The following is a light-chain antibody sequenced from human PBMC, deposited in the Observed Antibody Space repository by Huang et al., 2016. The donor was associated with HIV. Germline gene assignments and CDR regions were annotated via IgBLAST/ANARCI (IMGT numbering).Light chain of an antibody. Sequence: DVVMTQSPLSLPVTLGQPASISCRSSQSLVYSDGNTYLNWFQQRPGQSPRRLIYKVSNRDCGVPDRVSGSGSGTDFTLKISRVEAEDVGVYYCMQGTHWPPTFGQGTKVEIK. CDR2: KVS. CDR1: QSLVYSDGNTY. J-gene: IGKJ1*01. V-gene: IGKV2-30*01. CDR3: MQGTHWPPT.